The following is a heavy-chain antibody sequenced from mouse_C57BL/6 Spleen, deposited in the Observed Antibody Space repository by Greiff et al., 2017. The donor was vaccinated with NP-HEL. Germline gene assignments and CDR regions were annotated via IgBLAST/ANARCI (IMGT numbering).Heavy chain of an antibody. Sequence: QVQLKQSGAELMKPGASVKLSCKATGYTFTGYWIEWVKQRPGHGLEWIGEILPGSGSTNYNEKFKGKATFTADTSSNTAYMQLSSLTTEDSAIYYCAREWGVTTGGRFAYWGQGTLVTVSA. CDR2: ILPGSGST. D-gene: IGHD2-2*01. CDR1: GYTFTGYW. J-gene: IGHJ3*01. CDR3: AREWGVTTGGRFAY. V-gene: IGHV1-9*01.